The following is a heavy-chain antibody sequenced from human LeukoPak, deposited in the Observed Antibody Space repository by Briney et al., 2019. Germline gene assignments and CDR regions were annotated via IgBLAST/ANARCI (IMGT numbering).Heavy chain of an antibody. CDR2: IYTSGST. V-gene: IGHV4-61*02. CDR1: GGSISSGSYY. CDR3: ARVGTGLLWFGEPFDP. J-gene: IGHJ5*02. D-gene: IGHD3-10*01. Sequence: SQTLSLTCTVSGGSISSGSYYWSWIRQPAGKGLEWIGRIYTSGSTNYNPSLKSRVTISVDTSKNQFSLKLSSVTAADTAVYYCARVGTGLLWFGEPFDPWGQGTLVTVSS.